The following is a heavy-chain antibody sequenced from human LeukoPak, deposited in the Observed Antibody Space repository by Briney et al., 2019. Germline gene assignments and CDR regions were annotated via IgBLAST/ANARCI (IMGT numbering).Heavy chain of an antibody. Sequence: PGRSLRLSCAASGFTFSSYGMHWVRQAPGKGLEWVAVIWYDGSNKYYADSVKGRFTISRDNSKNTLYLQMNSLRAEGTAVYYCARAGVVTAAMKAFDIWGQGTMVTVSS. J-gene: IGHJ3*02. CDR1: GFTFSSYG. V-gene: IGHV3-33*01. CDR2: IWYDGSNK. D-gene: IGHD2-2*01. CDR3: ARAGVVTAAMKAFDI.